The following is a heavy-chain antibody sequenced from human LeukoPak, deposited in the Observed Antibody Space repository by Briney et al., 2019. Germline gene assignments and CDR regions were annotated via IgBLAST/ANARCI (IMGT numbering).Heavy chain of an antibody. V-gene: IGHV3-48*03. D-gene: IGHD1-26*01. Sequence: GGSLRLSCAASGFTFSSYEMNWVRQAPGKGLEWVAYISSSGSTIYYADSVKGRFTISRDNAKNSLYLQMNSLRAEDTAVYYCARAGSGRSPDWFDPWGQGTLVTVSS. CDR1: GFTFSSYE. J-gene: IGHJ5*02. CDR3: ARAGSGRSPDWFDP. CDR2: ISSSGSTI.